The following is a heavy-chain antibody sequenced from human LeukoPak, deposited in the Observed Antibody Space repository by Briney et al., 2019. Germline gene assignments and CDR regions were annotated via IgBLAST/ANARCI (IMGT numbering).Heavy chain of an antibody. CDR1: GFTVSSNY. J-gene: IGHJ5*02. CDR3: ASGGPMITFGGVIVH. CDR2: IYSGGST. V-gene: IGHV3-66*01. D-gene: IGHD3-16*01. Sequence: PGGSLRLSCAASGFTVSSNYMSWVRQAPGKGLEWVSVIYSGGSTYYADSVKGRFTISRDNSKNTLYLQMNSLRAEDTAVYYCASGGPMITFGGVIVHWGQGTLVTVS.